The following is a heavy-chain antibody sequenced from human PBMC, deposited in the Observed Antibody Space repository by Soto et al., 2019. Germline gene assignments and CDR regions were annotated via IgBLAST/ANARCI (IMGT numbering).Heavy chain of an antibody. J-gene: IGHJ6*02. CDR3: TTAEIVVVTAISDGYYGMDV. V-gene: IGHV3-15*07. CDR2: IKSKTDGGTT. CDR1: GFTFSNAW. D-gene: IGHD2-21*02. Sequence: GGSLRLSCAASGFTFSNAWMNWVRQAPGKGLEWVGRIKSKTDGGTTDYAAPVKGRFTISRDDSKNTLYLQMNSLKTEDTAVYYCTTAEIVVVTAISDGYYGMDVWGQGTTVTVSS.